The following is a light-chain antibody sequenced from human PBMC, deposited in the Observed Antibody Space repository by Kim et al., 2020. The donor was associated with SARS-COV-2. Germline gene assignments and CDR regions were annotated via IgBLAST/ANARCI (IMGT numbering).Light chain of an antibody. CDR1: SLRSYY. CDR3: NSRDSSGNHFWV. CDR2: GKN. J-gene: IGLJ3*02. Sequence: GKTVRSTCQGDSLRSYYASWYQQKPGQAPVLVIYGKNNRPSGIPDRFSGSSSGNTASLTITGAQAEDEADYYCNSRDSSGNHFWVFGGGTQLTVL. V-gene: IGLV3-19*01.